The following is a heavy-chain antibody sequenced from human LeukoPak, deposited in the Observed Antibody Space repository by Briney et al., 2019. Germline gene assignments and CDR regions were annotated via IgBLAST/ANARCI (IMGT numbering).Heavy chain of an antibody. J-gene: IGHJ4*02. CDR2: ISSSTTII. V-gene: IGHV3-48*01. CDR3: AKDPSYYYDSSGYYRY. CDR1: GFTLSGFG. Sequence: GGSLRLSCAASGFTLSGFGMNWVRQAPGKGLEWVSYISSSTTIIYYADSVKGRFIISRDNAKNSLYLQMNSLRAEDTAVYYCAKDPSYYYDSSGYYRYWGQGTLVTVSS. D-gene: IGHD3-22*01.